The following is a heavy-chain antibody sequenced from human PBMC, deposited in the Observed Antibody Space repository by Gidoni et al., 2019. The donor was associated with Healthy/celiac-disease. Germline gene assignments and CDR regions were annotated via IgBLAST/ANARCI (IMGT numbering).Heavy chain of an antibody. CDR3: ARYREGATFDY. Sequence: QVQLQQWGAGLLKPSETLSLTCSVYGGSFSGYYWSWIRQPPGKGLEWIGEINHSGSTNYNPSLKSRVTISVDTSKNQFSLKLSSVTAADTAVYYCARYREGATFDYWGQGTLVTVSS. V-gene: IGHV4-34*01. CDR1: GGSFSGYY. J-gene: IGHJ4*02. CDR2: INHSGST. D-gene: IGHD1-26*01.